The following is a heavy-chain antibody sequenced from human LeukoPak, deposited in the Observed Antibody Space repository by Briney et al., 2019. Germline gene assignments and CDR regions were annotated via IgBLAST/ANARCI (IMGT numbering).Heavy chain of an antibody. D-gene: IGHD3-10*01. Sequence: PGGSLRLSCAASGFTFSSYGMSWVRQTPGKGLEWVSAISGSGGSTYYADSVKGRFTISRDNSKNTLYLQMNSLRAEDTAVYYCAKEPGSGPFYYYYMDVWGKGTTVTISS. CDR2: ISGSGGST. J-gene: IGHJ6*03. V-gene: IGHV3-23*01. CDR3: AKEPGSGPFYYYYMDV. CDR1: GFTFSSYG.